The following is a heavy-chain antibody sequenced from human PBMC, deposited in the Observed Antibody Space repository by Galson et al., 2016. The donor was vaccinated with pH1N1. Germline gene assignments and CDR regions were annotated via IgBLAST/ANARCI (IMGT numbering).Heavy chain of an antibody. CDR1: GFSLTTSGVG. V-gene: IGHV2-5*02. D-gene: IGHD3-16*01. J-gene: IGHJ3*02. Sequence: PALVKPTQTLTLTCTFSGFSLTTSGVGVGWIRQPPGKALEWLALIYWDDDERYSPSLKNRLTITKDPSKNQVVLTRTNTDPVDTATYFCAHREVMITNAFDIWGQGTMVTVSS. CDR2: IYWDDDE. CDR3: AHREVMITNAFDI.